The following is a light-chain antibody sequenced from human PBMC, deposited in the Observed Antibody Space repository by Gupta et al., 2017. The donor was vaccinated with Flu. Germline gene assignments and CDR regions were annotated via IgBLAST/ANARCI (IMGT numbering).Light chain of an antibody. J-gene: IGLJ1*01. CDR2: NNN. V-gene: IGLV1-44*01. CDR1: TSNIGSNY. CDR3: AAWDDSLNGYV. Sequence: QSVLTQPPSASGTHGQRISISCSGTTSNIGSNYVNWYQQLPGTAPKLLIYNNNQPPSGVPDRFAGSKSGTSASLAISGLQSEDEADYYCAAWDDSLNGYVFGTGAKVTVL.